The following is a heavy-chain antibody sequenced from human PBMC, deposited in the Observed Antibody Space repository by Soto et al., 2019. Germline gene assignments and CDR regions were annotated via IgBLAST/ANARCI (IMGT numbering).Heavy chain of an antibody. CDR3: ARTQYYDILSYYYYYGMDV. J-gene: IGHJ6*02. CDR2: IYPGDSDT. Sequence: PGESLKISCKGSGYSFTSYWIGWVRQMPGKGLEWVGIIYPGDSDTRYSPSFQGQVTISADKSISTAYLQWSSLKASDTAMYYCARTQYYDILSYYYYYGMDVWGQGTTVTVSS. D-gene: IGHD3-9*01. CDR1: GYSFTSYW. V-gene: IGHV5-51*01.